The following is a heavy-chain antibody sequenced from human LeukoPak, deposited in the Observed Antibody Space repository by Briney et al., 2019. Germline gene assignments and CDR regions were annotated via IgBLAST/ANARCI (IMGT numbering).Heavy chain of an antibody. J-gene: IGHJ6*02. D-gene: IGHD2-2*01. CDR3: ARYCSSTSCYQADYYYYGMDV. CDR2: IIPIFGTA. V-gene: IGHV1-69*13. CDR1: GYTFTSYG. Sequence: SVKVSCKASGYTFTSYGISWVRQAPGQGLEWMGGIIPIFGTANYAQKFQGRVTITADESTSTAYMELSSLRSEDTAVYYCARYCSSTSCYQADYYYYGMDVWGQGTTVTVSS.